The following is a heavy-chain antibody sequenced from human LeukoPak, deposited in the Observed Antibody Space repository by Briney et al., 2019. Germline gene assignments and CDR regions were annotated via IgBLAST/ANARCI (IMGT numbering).Heavy chain of an antibody. CDR2: INHSGST. V-gene: IGHV4-34*01. J-gene: IGHJ5*02. D-gene: IGHD3-22*01. CDR1: GGSFSGYY. Sequence: SQTLSLTCAVYGGSFSGYYWSWISQPPGKGLEWIGEINHSGSTNYNPSLKSRVTISVDTSKNQFTLKLSSVTAADTAVYYCARRRPYYYDSSGYYSPPGGFDPWGQGTLVTVSS. CDR3: ARRRPYYYDSSGYYSPPGGFDP.